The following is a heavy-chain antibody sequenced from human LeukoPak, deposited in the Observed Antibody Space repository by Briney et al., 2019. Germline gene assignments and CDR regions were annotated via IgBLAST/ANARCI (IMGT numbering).Heavy chain of an antibody. CDR1: GYSISSGYF. Sequence: SETLSLTCTVSGYSISSGYFWGWMRQPPGKGLEWIGSIYHSVTTHYNPSLKSRVTISLDTSKNQFSLKLSSVTAADTAVYYCARAYCVGDCSVLHIYFDNWGQGTLVTVSA. V-gene: IGHV4-38-2*02. J-gene: IGHJ4*02. CDR3: ARAYCVGDCSVLHIYFDN. CDR2: IYHSVTT. D-gene: IGHD2-21*02.